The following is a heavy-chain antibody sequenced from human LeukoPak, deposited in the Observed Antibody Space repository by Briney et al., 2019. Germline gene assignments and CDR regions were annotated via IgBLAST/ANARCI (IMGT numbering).Heavy chain of an antibody. CDR1: GFTFSGYA. CDR3: VKGSDTAMVPFDY. Sequence: GGSLRLSCSASGFTFSGYAMHWVRQAPGKGLEYVSAISSNGGRTYYADSVKGRFTISRDNSKNTLYLQMSSLRAEDTAVYYCVKGSDTAMVPFDYWGQGTLVTVSS. CDR2: ISSNGGRT. V-gene: IGHV3-64D*06. D-gene: IGHD5-18*01. J-gene: IGHJ4*02.